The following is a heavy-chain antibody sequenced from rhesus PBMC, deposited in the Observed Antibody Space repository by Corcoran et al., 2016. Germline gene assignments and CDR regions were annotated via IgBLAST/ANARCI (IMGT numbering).Heavy chain of an antibody. V-gene: IGHV2-174*01. Sequence: QVTLKESGPALVKPTQTLTLTCTFSGVSIRTSGMGVGWIRPPPGKALEWLALIYWDDDKYYSTSLKSRLTISKDTSKNHVVLTMTNMDPVDTATYYCARSSVVVASEYFEFWGQGALVTVSS. CDR3: ARSSVVVASEYFEF. J-gene: IGHJ1*01. D-gene: IGHD2-21*01. CDR1: GVSIRTSGMG. CDR2: IYWDDDK.